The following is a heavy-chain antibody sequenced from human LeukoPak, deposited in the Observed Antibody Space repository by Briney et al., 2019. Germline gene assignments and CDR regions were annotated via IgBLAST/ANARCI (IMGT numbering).Heavy chain of an antibody. CDR2: IYHSGST. Sequence: SGTLSLTRAVSGGSISSSNWWSWVRQPPGKGLEWIGEIYHSGSTNYNPSLKSRVTISVDKSKNQFSLKLSSVTAADTAVYYCARGPYGDYVSPLDYWGQGTLVTVSS. CDR1: GGSISSSNW. D-gene: IGHD4-17*01. CDR3: ARGPYGDYVSPLDY. V-gene: IGHV4-4*02. J-gene: IGHJ4*02.